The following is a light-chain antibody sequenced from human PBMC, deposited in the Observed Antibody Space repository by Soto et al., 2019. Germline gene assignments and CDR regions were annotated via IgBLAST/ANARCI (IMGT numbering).Light chain of an antibody. CDR2: GAS. Sequence: ENVLTQSPGTLSLSPGERVTLSCSASQTVGSRYLAWYQQKPGQAPRLLIYGASSRATGIPDRFSGSGSGTEFTITTGRLEPEDFAVYYCQQYGSSPSFGGGTKVEIK. V-gene: IGKV3-20*01. CDR3: QQYGSSPS. J-gene: IGKJ4*01. CDR1: QTVGSRY.